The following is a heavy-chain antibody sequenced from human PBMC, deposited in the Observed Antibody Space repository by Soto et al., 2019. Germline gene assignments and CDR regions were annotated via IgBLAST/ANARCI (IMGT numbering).Heavy chain of an antibody. Sequence: ASVKVSCKASGFTFTNNDVSWVRQATGQGLEWMGWMNPGSGDTGYAQKFQGRVTMTRDISIATAYMELNSLTSEDTAIYYCARMESFGSLNWFDPWGQGTLVTVSS. CDR3: ARMESFGSLNWFDP. CDR1: GFTFTNND. D-gene: IGHD5-18*01. CDR2: MNPGSGDT. J-gene: IGHJ5*02. V-gene: IGHV1-8*02.